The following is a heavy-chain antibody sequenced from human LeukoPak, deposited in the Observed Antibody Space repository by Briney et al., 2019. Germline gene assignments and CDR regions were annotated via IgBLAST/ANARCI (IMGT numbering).Heavy chain of an antibody. D-gene: IGHD1-26*01. Sequence: GGSLRLSCAASGFTFSSYWMTWVRQAPGKGLEWVAVISYDGSNKYYADSVKGRFTISRDNSKNTLYLQMNSLRAEDTAVYYCASAETPGATLDYWGQGTLVTVSS. CDR3: ASAETPGATLDY. V-gene: IGHV3-30-3*01. J-gene: IGHJ4*02. CDR2: ISYDGSNK. CDR1: GFTFSSYW.